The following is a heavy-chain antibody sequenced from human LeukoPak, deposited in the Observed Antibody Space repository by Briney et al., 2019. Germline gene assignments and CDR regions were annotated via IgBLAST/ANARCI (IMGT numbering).Heavy chain of an antibody. V-gene: IGHV3-23*01. D-gene: IGHD4-17*01. J-gene: IGHJ5*02. Sequence: GGSLRLSCAASGFTFSSYAMSWVRQAPGKGLEWVSAISASGGSTYYADSVKGRFTISRDNSKNTLCLQMNSLRAEDTAVYYCAKTVFAASGPFDPWGQGTLVTVSS. CDR3: AKTVFAASGPFDP. CDR1: GFTFSSYA. CDR2: ISASGGST.